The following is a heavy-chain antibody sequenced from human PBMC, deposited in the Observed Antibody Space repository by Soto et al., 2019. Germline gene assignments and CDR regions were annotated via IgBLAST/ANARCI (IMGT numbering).Heavy chain of an antibody. CDR1: GFSLTASGDG. Sequence: QITLKESGPTLVKPTQTLTLTCTFSGFSLTASGDGLGWIRQPPGKALEWLALVYWNDDWRHSPSLQSRLTIIKDPSRNQVVLTMTNMDAEDTATYYCAHGYCTTSSCYGFDYWGQGTLVTVSS. V-gene: IGHV2-5*01. CDR3: AHGYCTTSSCYGFDY. D-gene: IGHD2-2*01. CDR2: VYWNDDW. J-gene: IGHJ4*02.